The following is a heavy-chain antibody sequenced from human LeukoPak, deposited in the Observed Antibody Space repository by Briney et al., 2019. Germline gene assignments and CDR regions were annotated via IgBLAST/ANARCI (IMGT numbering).Heavy chain of an antibody. J-gene: IGHJ6*02. Sequence: GESLQISCKGSGSSFTSYWIGWVRQLPGKGLEWMGIIYPGDSDTRYSPSFQGQVTISADKSISTAYLQWSSLKASDTAMYYCARSRGVRGYYYYGMDVWGQGTTVTVSS. V-gene: IGHV5-51*01. CDR2: IYPGDSDT. CDR3: ARSRGVRGYYYYGMDV. CDR1: GSSFTSYW. D-gene: IGHD3-10*01.